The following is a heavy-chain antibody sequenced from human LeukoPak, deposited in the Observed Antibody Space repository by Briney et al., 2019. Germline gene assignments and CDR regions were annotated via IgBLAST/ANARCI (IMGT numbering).Heavy chain of an antibody. V-gene: IGHV3-7*01. CDR3: ARDIEAFDI. J-gene: IGHJ3*02. Sequence: PGGSLRLSCAASGFTFSDYWMSWVRQAPGKGLEWVANIKRDGSEEYYVDSVKGRFTISRDNAKKSVSLQMNSLRAEDTAMYYFARDIEAFDIWGQGTMVTVFS. CDR2: IKRDGSEE. CDR1: GFTFSDYW. D-gene: IGHD3-16*02.